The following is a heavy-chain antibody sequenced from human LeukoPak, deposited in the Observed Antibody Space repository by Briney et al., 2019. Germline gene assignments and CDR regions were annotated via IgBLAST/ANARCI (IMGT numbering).Heavy chain of an antibody. V-gene: IGHV3-21*01. CDR1: GFTFSSYS. Sequence: PGGSLRLSCAASGFTFSSYSMNWVRQAPGKGLEWVSSISSSSSYIYYADSVKGRFTISRDNAKNSLYMQMNSLRAEDTAVYYCARVHVGNYYDSSGPIDYWGQGTLVTVSS. CDR3: ARVHVGNYYDSSGPIDY. J-gene: IGHJ4*02. CDR2: ISSSSSYI. D-gene: IGHD3-22*01.